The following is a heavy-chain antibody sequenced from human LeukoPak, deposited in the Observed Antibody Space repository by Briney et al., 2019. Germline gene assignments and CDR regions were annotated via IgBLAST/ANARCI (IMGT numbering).Heavy chain of an antibody. V-gene: IGHV1-69*02. Sequence: SVKVSCKASGGTFSSYTISWVRQAPGQGLEWMGRIIPILGIANYAQKFQGRVTITADKSTSTAYMELSSLRSEDTAAYYCASIYYYYYYMDVWGKGTTVTVSS. CDR1: GGTFSSYT. CDR2: IIPILGIA. CDR3: ASIYYYYYYMDV. J-gene: IGHJ6*03.